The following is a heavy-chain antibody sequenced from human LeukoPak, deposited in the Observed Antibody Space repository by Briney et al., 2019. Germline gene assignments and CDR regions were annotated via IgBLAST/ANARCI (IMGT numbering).Heavy chain of an antibody. V-gene: IGHV4-39*07. Sequence: SETLSLTCTVSGGSISSSSYYRGWIRQPPGKGLEWLGSIYHSGSTYYNPSLKSRVTISVDTSKNQLSLKLSSVTAADTAVYYCARDVEYSGSQGEILGLGYWGQGTLVTVSS. CDR3: ARDVEYSGSQGEILGLGY. CDR1: GGSISSSSYY. J-gene: IGHJ4*02. CDR2: IYHSGST. D-gene: IGHD1-26*01.